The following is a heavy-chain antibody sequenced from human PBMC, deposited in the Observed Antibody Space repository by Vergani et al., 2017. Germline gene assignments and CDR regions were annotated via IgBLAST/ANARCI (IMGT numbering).Heavy chain of an antibody. CDR3: ARPHGDILPPGPRRLDY. CDR1: GYTFTNYY. V-gene: IGHV1-46*03. J-gene: IGHJ4*02. CDR2: INPSGGST. Sequence: QVLLVLSGAEVKKPGASVRVFCKTSGYTFTNYYIHWVRQAPGQGLEWMGIINPSGGSTTYAQQFQGRLTMTRDTSTSTVYMDLSNLRSEDTAVYYCARPHGDILPPGPRRLDYSGQGTLVTVSS.